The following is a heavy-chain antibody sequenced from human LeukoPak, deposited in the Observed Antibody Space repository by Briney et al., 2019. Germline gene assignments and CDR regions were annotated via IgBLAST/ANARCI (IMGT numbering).Heavy chain of an antibody. V-gene: IGHV1-18*01. D-gene: IGHD5-18*01. CDR1: GYTFTSYG. Sequence: ASVKVSCKASGYTFTSYGISWVRQAPGQGLEWMGWISAYNGNTNYAQKLQGRVTMTRNTSISTAYMELSSLGSEDTAVYYCARVQLWLSEGFDPWGQGTLVTVSS. J-gene: IGHJ5*02. CDR3: ARVQLWLSEGFDP. CDR2: ISAYNGNT.